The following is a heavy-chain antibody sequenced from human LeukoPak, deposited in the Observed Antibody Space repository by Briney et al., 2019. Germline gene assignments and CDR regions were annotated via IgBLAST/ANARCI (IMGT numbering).Heavy chain of an antibody. J-gene: IGHJ6*02. V-gene: IGHV3-9*01. Sequence: GGSLRLSCAASGFTFDDYAMHWVRQAPGKGLEWVSGISWNSGSIGYADSVKGRFTISRDNAKNSLYLQMNSLRAEDTALYYCAKDIRVYYYHGMDVWGQGTTVTVSS. CDR3: AKDIRVYYYHGMDV. CDR1: GFTFDDYA. CDR2: ISWNSGSI.